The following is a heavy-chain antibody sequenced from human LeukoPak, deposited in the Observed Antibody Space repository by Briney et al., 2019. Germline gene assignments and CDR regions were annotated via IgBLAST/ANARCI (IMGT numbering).Heavy chain of an antibody. CDR1: GFTFTGYY. CDR2: VNPHSGGT. V-gene: IGHV1-2*02. D-gene: IGHD6-13*01. Sequence: ASVKVSCKASGFTFTGYYIHWVRQAPGQGLEWMGYVNPHSGGTSSPQKFQGRVTMTRDTSISTAYMELSRLRSDDTAVYYCAREYSSSWPYYYYYGMDVWGQGTTVTVSS. J-gene: IGHJ6*02. CDR3: AREYSSSWPYYYYYGMDV.